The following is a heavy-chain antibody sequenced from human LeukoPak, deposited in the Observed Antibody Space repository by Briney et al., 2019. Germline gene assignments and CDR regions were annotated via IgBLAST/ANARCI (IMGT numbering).Heavy chain of an antibody. CDR1: GFTFSSYA. J-gene: IGHJ5*02. CDR3: ARATYCSGGSCYAFDP. D-gene: IGHD2-15*01. CDR2: IYSGGST. V-gene: IGHV3-53*01. Sequence: GGSLRLSCAASGFTFSSYAMSWVRQAPGKGLEWVSVIYSGGSTYYTDSVKGRFTISRDNSKNTLYLQMNSLRAEDTAVYYCARATYCSGGSCYAFDPWGQGTLVTVSS.